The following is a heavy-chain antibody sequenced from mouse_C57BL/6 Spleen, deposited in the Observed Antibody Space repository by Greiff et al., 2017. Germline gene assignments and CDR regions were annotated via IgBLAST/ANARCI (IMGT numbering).Heavy chain of an antibody. D-gene: IGHD1-1*01. CDR3: ERLEDYGSHWYCDV. CDR2: ISGGGGNT. J-gene: IGHJ1*03. CDR1: GFTFSSYT. V-gene: IGHV5-9*01. Sequence: EVQRVESGGGLVKPGGSLKLSCAASGFTFSSYTMSWVRQTPEKRLEWVATISGGGGNTYYPDSVKGRFTISRDNAKNTLYLQMSSLRSEDTALXYCERLEDYGSHWYCDVWGTGTTVTVSS.